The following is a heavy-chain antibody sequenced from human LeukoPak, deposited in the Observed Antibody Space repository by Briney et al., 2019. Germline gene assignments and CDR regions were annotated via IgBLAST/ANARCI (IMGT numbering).Heavy chain of an antibody. CDR3: AGGRLGELLGWPDY. V-gene: IGHV1-18*01. J-gene: IGHJ4*02. D-gene: IGHD3-10*01. Sequence: ASVKVSCKASGYTFTSYGISWVRQAPGQGLEWMGWISAYNGNTNYAQKLQGRVTMTTDTSTSTAYMELRSLRSDDTAVYYCAGGRLGELLGWPDYWGQGTLVTVSS. CDR1: GYTFTSYG. CDR2: ISAYNGNT.